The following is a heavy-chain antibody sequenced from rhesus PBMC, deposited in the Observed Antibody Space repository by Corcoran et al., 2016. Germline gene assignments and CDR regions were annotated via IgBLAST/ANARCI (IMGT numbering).Heavy chain of an antibody. J-gene: IGHJ4*01. CDR1: GGSFGSSH. CDR2: IYGGGRTT. Sequence: QLQLQESGTGLVQPSETLSVTCSVSGGSFGSSHWSWIRQAPGKGLEWMGYIYGGGRTTNYNPSLKSRVTLSVDTSKNQFSLKLNSVTAADTAVYYCARIGNYNFDFWGQGLLVTVSS. V-gene: IGHV4-169*01. D-gene: IGHD1-44*01. CDR3: ARIGNYNFDF.